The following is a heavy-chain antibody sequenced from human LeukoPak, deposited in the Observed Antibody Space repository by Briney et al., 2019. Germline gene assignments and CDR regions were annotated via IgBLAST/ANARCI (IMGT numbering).Heavy chain of an antibody. CDR1: GYTFTGHY. CDR2: VNPNSGGT. Sequence: ASVKVSCKASGYTFTGHYMHWVRQAPGQGLEWMGWVNPNSGGTNYAQKFQGRVTMTRDTSISTAYMELSRLRSDDTAVYYCARAYCSSAGCYPPPFDPWGQGTLVTVSS. V-gene: IGHV1-2*02. J-gene: IGHJ5*02. D-gene: IGHD2-2*01. CDR3: ARAYCSSAGCYPPPFDP.